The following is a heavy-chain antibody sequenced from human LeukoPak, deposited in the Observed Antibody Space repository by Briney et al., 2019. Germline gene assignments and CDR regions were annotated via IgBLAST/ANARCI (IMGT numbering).Heavy chain of an antibody. CDR2: INPNGGGT. Sequence: ASVKVFCKASGYTFTGYYMHWVRQAPGQGLEWMGWINPNGGGTNYAQKFQGWVTMTRDTSISTAYMELSRLRSDDTAVYYCARGLNYYGSGSYRDWFDPWGQGTLVTVSS. J-gene: IGHJ5*02. CDR3: ARGLNYYGSGSYRDWFDP. CDR1: GYTFTGYY. D-gene: IGHD3-10*01. V-gene: IGHV1-2*04.